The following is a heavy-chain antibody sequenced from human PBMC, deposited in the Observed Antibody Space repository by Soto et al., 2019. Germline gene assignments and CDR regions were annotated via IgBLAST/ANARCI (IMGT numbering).Heavy chain of an antibody. CDR1: GFTFSSYA. CDR3: AKDLQYDFWSGYAPYYYYGMDV. J-gene: IGHJ6*02. Sequence: PGGSLRLTCAASGFTFSSYAMNWVRQAPGKGLEWVSAISGSGGSTYYADSVKGRFTISRDNSKNTLYLQMNSLRAEDTAVYYCAKDLQYDFWSGYAPYYYYGMDVWGQGTTVTVSS. V-gene: IGHV3-23*01. CDR2: ISGSGGST. D-gene: IGHD3-3*01.